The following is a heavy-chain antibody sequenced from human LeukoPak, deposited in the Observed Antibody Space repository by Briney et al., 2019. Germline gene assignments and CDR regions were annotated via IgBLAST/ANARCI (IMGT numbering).Heavy chain of an antibody. D-gene: IGHD3-10*01. CDR3: ARDYYGSGSFYTFFDY. J-gene: IGHJ4*02. V-gene: IGHV5-51*01. CDR1: GYSFTTHW. CDR2: IYPGDSDT. Sequence: ESLKISCKGSGYSFTTHWIVWVRQMPGKGLEWMGIIYPGDSDTRYSPSFQGQVTISADKSISTAYLQWSSLKASDTAMYYCARDYYGSGSFYTFFDYWGQGSLVTVSS.